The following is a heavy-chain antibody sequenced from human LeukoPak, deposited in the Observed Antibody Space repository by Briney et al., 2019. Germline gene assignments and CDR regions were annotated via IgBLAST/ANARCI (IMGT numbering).Heavy chain of an antibody. CDR2: IYPGDSDT. J-gene: IGHJ4*02. Sequence: GESLKISCKGSGYSFTSYWIGWVRQMPGKGLEWMGIIYPGDSDTRYSPSFQGQVTISADKSISTAYLQWSSLKASDTAMYYCARSSSSSGEAPTEHDYWGQGTLVTVSS. CDR1: GYSFTSYW. V-gene: IGHV5-51*01. D-gene: IGHD6-6*01. CDR3: ARSSSSSGEAPTEHDY.